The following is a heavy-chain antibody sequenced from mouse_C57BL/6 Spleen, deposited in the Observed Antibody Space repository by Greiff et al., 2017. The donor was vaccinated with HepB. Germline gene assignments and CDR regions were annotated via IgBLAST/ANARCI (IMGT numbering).Heavy chain of an antibody. J-gene: IGHJ4*01. V-gene: IGHV1-72*01. CDR3: AGFYYGSSYEAMDY. CDR2: IDPNSGGT. Sequence: VQLQQSGAELVKPGASVKLSCKASGYTFTSYWMHWVKQRPGRGLEWIGRIDPNSGGTKYNEKFKSKATLTVDKPSSTAYMQLSSLTSEDSAVYYCAGFYYGSSYEAMDYWGQGTSVTVSS. D-gene: IGHD1-1*01. CDR1: GYTFTSYW.